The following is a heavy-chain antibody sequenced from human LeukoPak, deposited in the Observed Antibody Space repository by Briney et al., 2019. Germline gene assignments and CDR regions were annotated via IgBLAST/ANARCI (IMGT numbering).Heavy chain of an antibody. V-gene: IGHV3-30*03. CDR1: GFTFSSYG. Sequence: GGSLRLSCGASGFTFSSYGMHWVRQAPGKGLEWVAVISYDGSNKYYADSVKGRFTISRDNSKNTVYLQMHSLRAEDTAVYYCATEGYCSSTSCYSFRMGDYWGQGTLVTVSS. D-gene: IGHD2-2*01. CDR2: ISYDGSNK. CDR3: ATEGYCSSTSCYSFRMGDY. J-gene: IGHJ4*02.